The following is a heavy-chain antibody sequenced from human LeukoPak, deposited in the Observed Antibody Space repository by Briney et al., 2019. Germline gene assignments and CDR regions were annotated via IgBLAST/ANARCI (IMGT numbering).Heavy chain of an antibody. D-gene: IGHD2-15*01. J-gene: IGHJ4*02. V-gene: IGHV4-34*01. CDR1: GGSFSGYY. CDR3: ARGVVDEPFGY. Sequence: PSETLSLTCAVYGGSFSGYYWSWIRQPPGKGLEWIGEINHSGSTNYNPSLKSRVTISVDTSKNQFSLKLSSVTAADTAVYYCARGVVDEPFGYWGQETLVTVSS. CDR2: INHSGST.